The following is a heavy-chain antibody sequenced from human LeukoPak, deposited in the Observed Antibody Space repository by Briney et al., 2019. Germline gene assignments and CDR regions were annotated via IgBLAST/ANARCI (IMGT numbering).Heavy chain of an antibody. J-gene: IGHJ4*02. V-gene: IGHV3-30*04. CDR2: ISYDGSNK. Sequence: PGGSLRLSCAASEFTFSSYAMHWVRQAPGKGLEWVAVISYDGSNKYYADSVKGRFTISRDNSKNTLYLQMNSLRAEDTAVYYCARDGLGYYASGSPQNYFDYWGQGTLVTVSS. CDR1: EFTFSSYA. D-gene: IGHD3-10*01. CDR3: ARDGLGYYASGSPQNYFDY.